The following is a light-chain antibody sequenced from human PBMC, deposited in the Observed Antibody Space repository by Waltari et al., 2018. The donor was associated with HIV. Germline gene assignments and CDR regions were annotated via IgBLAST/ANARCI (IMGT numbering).Light chain of an antibody. CDR1: SSDVGDYNY. CDR3: SSYAGSNNLV. V-gene: IGLV2-8*01. CDR2: EVT. J-gene: IGLJ2*01. Sequence: QSALTQPPSASGSPGQSVTISCTGTSSDVGDYNYVPWYQHHPGKAPKLMIYEVTTRPSGVPDRFSGSKSGNTASLTVSGLQAEDEADYYCSSYAGSNNLVFGGGTKLTVL.